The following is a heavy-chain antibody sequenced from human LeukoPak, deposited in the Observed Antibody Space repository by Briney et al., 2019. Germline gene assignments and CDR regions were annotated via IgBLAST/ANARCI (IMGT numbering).Heavy chain of an antibody. V-gene: IGHV3-21*01. D-gene: IGHD3-10*01. CDR2: ISYSSTYI. Sequence: GGSLRLSCAASGFTFSSYSMNWVRQAPGKGLEWVSSISYSSTYIYYTDSVKGRYTISRDDASNSLDLQMNSLRAEDTAVYYCASGIYYASVHTSSPVWGQGTLVTVSS. J-gene: IGHJ4*02. CDR1: GFTFSSYS. CDR3: ASGIYYASVHTSSPV.